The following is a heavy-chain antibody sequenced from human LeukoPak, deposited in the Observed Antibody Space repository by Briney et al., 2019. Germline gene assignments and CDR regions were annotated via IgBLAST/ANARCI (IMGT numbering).Heavy chain of an antibody. CDR3: ARPGGSGDY. CDR2: IIPILGIA. Sequence: ASVKVSCKASGGTFSSYAISWVRQAPGQGLEWMGRIIPILGIANYAQEFQGRVTITADKSTSTAYMELSSLRSEDTAVYYCARPGGSGDYWGQGTLVTVSS. CDR1: GGTFSSYA. J-gene: IGHJ4*02. V-gene: IGHV1-69*04. D-gene: IGHD6-25*01.